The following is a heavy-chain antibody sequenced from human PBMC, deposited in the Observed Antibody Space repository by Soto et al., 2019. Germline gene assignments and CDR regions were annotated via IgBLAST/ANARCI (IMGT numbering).Heavy chain of an antibody. CDR2: ISAYNGNT. J-gene: IGHJ4*02. CDR3: ARDVGLLSSSWYSD. CDR1: GYTFTSYG. V-gene: IGHV1-18*01. D-gene: IGHD6-13*01. Sequence: ASVKVSCKASGYTFTSYGISWVRQAPGQGLEWMGWISAYNGNTNYAQKPQGRVTMTTDTSTSTAYMELRSLRSDDTAVYYCARDVGLLSSSWYSDWGQGTLVTVSS.